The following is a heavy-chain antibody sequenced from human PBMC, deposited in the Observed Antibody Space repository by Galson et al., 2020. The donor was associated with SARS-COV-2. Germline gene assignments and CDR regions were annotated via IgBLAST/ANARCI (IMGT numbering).Heavy chain of an antibody. J-gene: IGHJ4*02. D-gene: IGHD1-20*01. V-gene: IGHV3-30*04. CDR3: ARDGGGDNWNDDGGGY. CDR2: ISYDGSNK. Sequence: GGSLRLSCAASGFTFSSYAMHWVRQAPGKGLEWVAVISYDGSNKYYADSVKGRFTISRDNSKNTLYLQMNSLRAEDTAVYYCARDGGGDNWNDDGGGYWGQGTLVTVSS. CDR1: GFTFSSYA.